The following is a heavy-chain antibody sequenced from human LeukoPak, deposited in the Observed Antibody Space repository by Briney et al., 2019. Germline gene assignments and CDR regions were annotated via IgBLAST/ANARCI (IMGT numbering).Heavy chain of an antibody. Sequence: PSETLSLTCTVSGASISSGGYYWSWVRQHPGEGLEWIGYIYYSGSTYYNPSLKSRVTISVDTSKNQFSLKLSSVTAADTAVYYCARHYCSGGSCYHNWFDPWGQGTLVTVSS. J-gene: IGHJ5*02. CDR1: GASISSGGYY. CDR2: IYYSGST. CDR3: ARHYCSGGSCYHNWFDP. V-gene: IGHV4-31*03. D-gene: IGHD2-15*01.